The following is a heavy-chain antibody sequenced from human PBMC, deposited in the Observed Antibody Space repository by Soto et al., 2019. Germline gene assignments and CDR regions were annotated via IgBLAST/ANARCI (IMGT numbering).Heavy chain of an antibody. CDR2: INSDGSST. CDR3: ARDRGRGSYYYYYGMDV. CDR1: GFTFSSYW. Sequence: GGSLRLSCAASGFTFSSYWMHWVRQAPGKGLVWVSRINSDGSSTSYADSVKGRFTISRDNAKNTLYLQMNSLRAEDTAVYYCARDRGRGSYYYYYGMDVWGQGTTVTVSS. D-gene: IGHD3-16*01. V-gene: IGHV3-74*01. J-gene: IGHJ6*02.